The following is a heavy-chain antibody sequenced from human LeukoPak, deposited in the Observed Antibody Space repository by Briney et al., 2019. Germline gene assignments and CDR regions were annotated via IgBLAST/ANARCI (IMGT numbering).Heavy chain of an antibody. CDR1: GYTFTSYG. Sequence: EASVKVSCKASGYTFTSYGISWVRQAPGQGLEWMGWISAYNGNTNYAQKFQGRFTVTTDSSTSTAYMELRNLRSDDTAVYYCARDGTSTDDYWGQGTLVTVSS. J-gene: IGHJ4*02. D-gene: IGHD2-2*01. CDR2: ISAYNGNT. V-gene: IGHV1-18*01. CDR3: ARDGTSTDDY.